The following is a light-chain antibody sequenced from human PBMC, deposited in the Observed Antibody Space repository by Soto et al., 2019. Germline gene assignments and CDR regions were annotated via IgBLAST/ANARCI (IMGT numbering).Light chain of an antibody. CDR2: KAS. CDR3: QQYVFFPLT. V-gene: IGKV1-5*03. J-gene: IGKJ4*01. CDR1: QTISSW. Sequence: DIQMTQSPSTLSASVGARVTITCRASQTISSWLAWYQQKPGKAPKLLMEKASSLESGVPSRYSGSGSGTEVTLTISSLQPDDCATYYCQQYVFFPLTFGGGTKVEIK.